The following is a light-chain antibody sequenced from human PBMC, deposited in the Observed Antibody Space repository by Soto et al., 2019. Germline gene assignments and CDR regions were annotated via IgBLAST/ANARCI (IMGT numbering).Light chain of an antibody. CDR2: LSSDGSH. CDR1: SGHSSYA. V-gene: IGLV4-69*01. CDR3: KICDTGPRLV. Sequence: QPVLTQSPSASASLGASVKLTCTLSSGHSSYAIAWHQQQPEKGPRYLMKLSSDGSHSKGDGIPDRFSGSSSGAERYLTISSHQSEYEADSYCKICDTGPRLVFGGGTQLTVL. J-gene: IGLJ2*01.